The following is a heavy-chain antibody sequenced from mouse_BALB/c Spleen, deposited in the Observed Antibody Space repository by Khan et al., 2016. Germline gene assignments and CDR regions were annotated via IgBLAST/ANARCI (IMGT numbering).Heavy chain of an antibody. D-gene: IGHD1-1*01. J-gene: IGHJ1*01. V-gene: IGHV9-2-1*01. Sequence: QIQLVQSGPELKKPGETVKISCKASGYTFTDYSMHWVKQAPGKGLKWMGWKNTETGEPTYADDFKGRFAFSLETSASTAYLQINNLKNEDTATYLCARRVRLYFDVWGAGTTVTVSS. CDR1: GYTFTDYS. CDR2: KNTETGEP. CDR3: ARRVRLYFDV.